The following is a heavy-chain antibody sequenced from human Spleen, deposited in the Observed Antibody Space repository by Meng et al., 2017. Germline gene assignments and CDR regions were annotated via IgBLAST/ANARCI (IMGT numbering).Heavy chain of an antibody. D-gene: IGHD2/OR15-2a*01. J-gene: IGHJ3*02. V-gene: IGHV3-7*01. CDR2: IKEDGSEK. CDR3: AREIIGAASAFDI. CDR1: GLTFSSYE. Sequence: LSLTCAASGLTFSSYEMNWVRQAPGKGLKWVANIKEDGSEKNYVDSVKGRFTISRDNAKNSLFLQMNSLRAEDTAVYYCAREIIGAASAFDIWGQGTLVTVSS.